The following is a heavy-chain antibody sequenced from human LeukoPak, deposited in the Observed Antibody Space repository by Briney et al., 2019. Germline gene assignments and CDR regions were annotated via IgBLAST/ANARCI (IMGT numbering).Heavy chain of an antibody. V-gene: IGHV4-34*01. CDR2: INHLGST. CDR3: ARGGYNIDWMKDAPDN. CDR1: GGSFSGYY. J-gene: IGHJ4*02. D-gene: IGHD3-9*01. Sequence: SETLSLTCGVYGGSFSGYYYNCIRQSPGKGLEWIAEINHLGSTNYNPSLKSRVAISIDTSKSQFSLRLSSVTAADTAVYYCARGGYNIDWMKDAPDNWGQGTLVTVSS.